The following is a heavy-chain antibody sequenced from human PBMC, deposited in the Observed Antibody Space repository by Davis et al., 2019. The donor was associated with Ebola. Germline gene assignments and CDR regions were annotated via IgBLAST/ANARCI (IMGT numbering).Heavy chain of an antibody. Sequence: GESLKISCKGSGYSFTSYWIAWVRQMPRKGLEWMGIIYPGDSDTRYSPTFQGQVTISADRSISTAYLQWSSLKASDTAMYYCARSPYDSSGHYYWDFDLWGRGTLVTVSS. CDR2: IYPGDSDT. CDR1: GYSFTSYW. D-gene: IGHD3-22*01. V-gene: IGHV5-51*01. CDR3: ARSPYDSSGHYYWDFDL. J-gene: IGHJ2*01.